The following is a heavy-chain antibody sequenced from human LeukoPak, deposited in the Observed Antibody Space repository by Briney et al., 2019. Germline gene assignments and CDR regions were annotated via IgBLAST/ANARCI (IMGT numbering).Heavy chain of an antibody. D-gene: IGHD2-21*01. CDR3: ASAREYCGGAECYEYFQH. V-gene: IGHV3-48*01. CDR1: GFSFSSHT. J-gene: IGHJ1*01. CDR2: ISSGGSAK. Sequence: GGSLRLSCAVAGFSFSSHTMNWVRQAPGKVLEWLSYISSGGSAKYYADSVKGRFTISRDNAKNSLYLQMNSLRAEDTALYYCASAREYCGGAECYEYFQHWGQGTLVTVSS.